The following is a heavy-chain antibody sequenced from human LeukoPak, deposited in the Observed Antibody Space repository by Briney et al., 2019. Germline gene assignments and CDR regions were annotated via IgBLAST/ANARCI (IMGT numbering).Heavy chain of an antibody. CDR2: ISSDGNTI. Sequence: GGSLRLSCAASGFTFSSYEMNWVRQAPGKGLQWVSYISSDGNTIYYADSVKGRFTISKDNAKNSLYLQMNSLRAEDTAVYYCARYSSPVGNCFDPWGQGTLVTVSS. J-gene: IGHJ5*02. D-gene: IGHD4-11*01. CDR3: ARYSSPVGNCFDP. CDR1: GFTFSSYE. V-gene: IGHV3-48*03.